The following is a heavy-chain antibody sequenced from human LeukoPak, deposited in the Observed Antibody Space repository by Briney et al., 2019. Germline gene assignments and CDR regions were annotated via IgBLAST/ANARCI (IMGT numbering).Heavy chain of an antibody. CDR1: EGTFSSYA. D-gene: IGHD5-12*01. J-gene: IGHJ3*02. Sequence: AASVKVSCKASEGTFSSYAISWVRQAPGQGLEWMGRIIPIFGIANYAQKFQGRVTITADKSTSTAYMELSSLRSEDTAVYYCARGLATRPLPYAFDIWGQGTMVTVSS. CDR3: ARGLATRPLPYAFDI. V-gene: IGHV1-69*04. CDR2: IIPIFGIA.